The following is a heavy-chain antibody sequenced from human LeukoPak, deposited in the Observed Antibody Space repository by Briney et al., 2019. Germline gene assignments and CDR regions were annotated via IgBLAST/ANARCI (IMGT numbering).Heavy chain of an antibody. V-gene: IGHV1-2*06. CDR2: INPNSGGT. CDR1: GYTFTGYY. J-gene: IGHJ4*02. D-gene: IGHD2-2*01. Sequence: ASVKVSCKASGYTFTGYYMHWVRQAPGQGLEWMGRINPNSGGTNYAQKFQGRVTMTRDTSISTAYMELSRLRSDDTAVYYCARVASTTCDCPDYFDYWGQGTLVTVSS. CDR3: ARVASTTCDCPDYFDY.